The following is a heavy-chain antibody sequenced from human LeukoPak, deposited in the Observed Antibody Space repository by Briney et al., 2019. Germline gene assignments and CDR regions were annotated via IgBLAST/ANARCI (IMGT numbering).Heavy chain of an antibody. Sequence: PGGSLGLSCAASGFTFSNYAMSWVRQTPGKGLEWVSSIGTSGSTYYADSVKGRFTISRDNSKNTLYLQMNSLRVEDTAVYYCVTPGPTVTGGFEYWGQGTLVTVSS. V-gene: IGHV3-23*01. J-gene: IGHJ4*02. CDR1: GFTFSNYA. CDR2: IGTSGST. D-gene: IGHD4-17*01. CDR3: VTPGPTVTGGFEY.